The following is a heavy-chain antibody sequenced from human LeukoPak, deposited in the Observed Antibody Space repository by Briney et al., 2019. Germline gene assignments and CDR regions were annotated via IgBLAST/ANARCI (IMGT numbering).Heavy chain of an antibody. CDR1: GGTFSIYA. Sequence: ASVKVSCKASGGTFSIYAISWVRQAPGQGLEWMGGIIPIFGTANYAQKFQGRVTITADESTSTAYMELSSLRSEDTAVYYCARGLIPPYCSGGSCYSDYYYYYGMDVWGQGTTVTVSS. D-gene: IGHD2-15*01. CDR3: ARGLIPPYCSGGSCYSDYYYYYGMDV. J-gene: IGHJ6*02. CDR2: IIPIFGTA. V-gene: IGHV1-69*13.